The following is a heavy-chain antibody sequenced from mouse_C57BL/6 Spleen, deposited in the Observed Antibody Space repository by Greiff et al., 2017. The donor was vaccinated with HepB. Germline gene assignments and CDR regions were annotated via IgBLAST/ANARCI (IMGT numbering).Heavy chain of an antibody. Sequence: QVQLQQSGAELARPGASVKLSCKASGYTFTSYGISWVKQRTGQGLEWIGEIYPRSGNTYYNEKFKGKATLTADKSTSTAYMELRSLTSEDSAVYFCARRLDGYSFAYWGQGTLVTVSA. D-gene: IGHD2-3*01. V-gene: IGHV1-81*01. CDR3: ARRLDGYSFAY. CDR2: IYPRSGNT. CDR1: GYTFTSYG. J-gene: IGHJ3*01.